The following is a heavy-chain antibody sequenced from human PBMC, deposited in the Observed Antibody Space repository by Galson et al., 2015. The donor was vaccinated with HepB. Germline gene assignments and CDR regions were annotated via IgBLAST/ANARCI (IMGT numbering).Heavy chain of an antibody. Sequence: ETLSLHCTVSGGPISRSSYYWGWIRPPPGKGLEWIGSIYYSGSTYHNPSLKSRVTISVDTSKNQFSLKLSSVTAADTAVYYCARRSSERMVVPAAPLQKNWFYPWGQGTLVTVSS. V-gene: IGHV4-39*01. D-gene: IGHD2-2*01. CDR3: ARRSSERMVVPAAPLQKNWFYP. CDR1: GGPISRSSYY. J-gene: IGHJ5*02. CDR2: IYYSGST.